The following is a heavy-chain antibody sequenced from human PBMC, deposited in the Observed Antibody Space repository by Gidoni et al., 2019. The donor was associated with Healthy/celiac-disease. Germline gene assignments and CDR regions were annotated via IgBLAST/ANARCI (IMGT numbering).Heavy chain of an antibody. V-gene: IGHV3-13*04. CDR1: GFTFSSYD. D-gene: IGHD6-13*01. CDR2: IGTAGDT. Sequence: EVQLVESGGGLVQPGGSLRLSCAASGFTFSSYDMHWVRQATGKGLEWVSAIGTAGDTYYPGSVKGRFTISRENAKNSLYLQMNSLRAGDTAVYYCARAKAAGTPNYYYYGMDVWGQGTTVTVSS. CDR3: ARAKAAGTPNYYYYGMDV. J-gene: IGHJ6*02.